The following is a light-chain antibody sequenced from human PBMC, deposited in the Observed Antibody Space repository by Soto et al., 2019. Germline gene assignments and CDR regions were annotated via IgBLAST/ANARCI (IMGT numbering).Light chain of an antibody. J-gene: IGLJ2*01. CDR2: DVN. Sequence: QSALTQPASVSGSPGQSITISCTGTSSDVGRYIYVSWYQQHPGKAPKLMIYDVNNRPSGVSNRFSGSKSGNTASLTISGLQAEDEADYYCSSYTSSSTRVVFGGGTKLTVL. V-gene: IGLV2-14*01. CDR1: SSDVGRYIY. CDR3: SSYTSSSTRVV.